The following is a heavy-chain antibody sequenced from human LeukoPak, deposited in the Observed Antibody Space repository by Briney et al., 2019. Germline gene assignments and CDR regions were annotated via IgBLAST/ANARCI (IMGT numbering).Heavy chain of an antibody. D-gene: IGHD3-9*01. CDR3: TTDGTGYDILTGYYYYGMDV. CDR1: GLTFSNAW. Sequence: PGGSLRLSCAASGLTFSNAWMSWVRQAPGKGLEWVGRIKSKTDGGTTDYAAPVKSRFTISRDDSKNTLYLQMNSLKTEDTSVYYCTTDGTGYDILTGYYYYGMDVWGQGTTVTVSS. V-gene: IGHV3-15*01. J-gene: IGHJ6*02. CDR2: IKSKTDGGTT.